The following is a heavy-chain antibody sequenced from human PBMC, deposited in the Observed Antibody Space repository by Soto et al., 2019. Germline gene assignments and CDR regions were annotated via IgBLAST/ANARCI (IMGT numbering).Heavy chain of an antibody. CDR1: GGSFSDYF. J-gene: IGHJ4*02. V-gene: IGHV4-34*01. CDR3: ARPKKYSSGWYGGYFFDY. CDR2: INHSGST. Sequence: ASETLSLTCAVYGGSFSDYFWSWIRQPPGKGLEWIGEINHSGSTNHNPSLKSRVTISVDTSKNQFSLILSSVTAADTAVYYCARPKKYSSGWYGGYFFDYWGQGSLVTVSS. D-gene: IGHD6-19*01.